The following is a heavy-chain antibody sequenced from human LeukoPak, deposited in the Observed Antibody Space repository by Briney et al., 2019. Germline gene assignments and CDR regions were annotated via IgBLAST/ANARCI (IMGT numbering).Heavy chain of an antibody. Sequence: GGSLRLSCAASGFTFSDYYMSWIRQAPGKGLEWVSYISSSSSYTNYADSVKGRFTISRDNAKNSLYLQMNSLRAEDTAVYYCARYCSSTSCYDYWGRGTLVTVSS. D-gene: IGHD2-2*01. V-gene: IGHV3-11*03. CDR2: ISSSSSYT. CDR3: ARYCSSTSCYDY. J-gene: IGHJ4*02. CDR1: GFTFSDYY.